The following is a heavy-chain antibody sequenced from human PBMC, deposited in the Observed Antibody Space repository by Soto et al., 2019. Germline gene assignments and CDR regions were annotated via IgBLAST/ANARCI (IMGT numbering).Heavy chain of an antibody. CDR1: GGSISSSSYY. Sequence: PSETLSLTCTVSGGSISSSSYYWGWIRQPPGKGLEWIGSIYYSGSTYYNPSLKGRVTISVDTSKNQFSLKLSSVTAADTAVYYCARLRTLRGSFDYWGQGTLVTVSS. CDR2: IYYSGST. CDR3: ARLRTLRGSFDY. V-gene: IGHV4-39*01. J-gene: IGHJ4*02.